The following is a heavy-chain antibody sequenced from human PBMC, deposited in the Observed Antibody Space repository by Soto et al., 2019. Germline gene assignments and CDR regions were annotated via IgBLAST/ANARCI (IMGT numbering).Heavy chain of an antibody. Sequence: EVQLVESGGGLVQPGGSLRLSCAASGFTFSSYWMSWVRQAPGKGLEWVANIKQDGSEKYYVASVKGRFTISIDNAKNSLYLQMNSLRAEDTAVYYCASGGGYSSGWLSDFDYWGQGTLVTVSS. CDR2: IKQDGSEK. CDR3: ASGGGYSSGWLSDFDY. V-gene: IGHV3-7*03. D-gene: IGHD6-19*01. J-gene: IGHJ4*02. CDR1: GFTFSSYW.